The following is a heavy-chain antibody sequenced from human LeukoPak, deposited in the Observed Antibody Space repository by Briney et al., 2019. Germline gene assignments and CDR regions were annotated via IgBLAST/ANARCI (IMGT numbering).Heavy chain of an antibody. CDR1: GGSFSGYY. D-gene: IGHD6-19*01. V-gene: IGHV4-34*01. CDR2: INHNGST. Sequence: SETLSLTCAVYGGSFSGYYWSWIRQPPGKGLEWIGEINHNGSTNYSPSLKSRVTISVDTSKNQFSLKLSSVTAADTAVYYCARVPGRRYIAVAGYFDYWGQGTLVTVSS. CDR3: ARVPGRRYIAVAGYFDY. J-gene: IGHJ4*02.